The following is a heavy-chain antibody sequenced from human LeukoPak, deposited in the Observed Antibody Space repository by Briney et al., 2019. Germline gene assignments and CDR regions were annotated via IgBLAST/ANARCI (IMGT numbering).Heavy chain of an antibody. CDR3: ARTYYDFWSGYYTLGSYYYYGMDV. CDR2: IYQNGST. Sequence: PSETLSLTCAVSGVSISSYNWWSWVRQPPGKGLEWIGVIYQNGSTNYNPSLKSRVTLSVDKSKNQFSLKLSSVTAADTAVYYCARTYYDFWSGYYTLGSYYYYGMDVWGQGTTVTVSS. J-gene: IGHJ6*02. V-gene: IGHV4-4*02. D-gene: IGHD3-3*01. CDR1: GVSISSYNW.